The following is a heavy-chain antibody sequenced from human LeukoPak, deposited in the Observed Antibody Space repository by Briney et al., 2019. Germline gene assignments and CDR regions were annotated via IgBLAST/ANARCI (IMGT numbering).Heavy chain of an antibody. Sequence: GGTLRLSCAASGFTFSSYGMSWVRQAPGKWLEWVSAISGSGGSTYYADSVKGRFTISRDNSKNTLYLQMNSLRAEDTAVYYCAKLDSGSYSDYWGQGTLVTVSS. J-gene: IGHJ4*02. V-gene: IGHV3-23*01. CDR2: ISGSGGST. CDR1: GFTFSSYG. D-gene: IGHD1-26*01. CDR3: AKLDSGSYSDY.